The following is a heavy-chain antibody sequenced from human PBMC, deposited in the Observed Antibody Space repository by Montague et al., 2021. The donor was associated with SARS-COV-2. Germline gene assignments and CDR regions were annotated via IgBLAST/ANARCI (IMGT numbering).Heavy chain of an antibody. CDR1: GASFSTCPFY. V-gene: IGHV4-31*03. CDR3: VTRRPEGTGPFDY. D-gene: IGHD3-10*01. Sequence: TLSLTCTVSGASFSTCPFYLSWISQYPGKGLDWIGYIYYSGSTYYNPSLSSRITMSVDPSKNRFSLTLSPVTAADTAIYYCVTRRPEGTGPFDYWGQGTPVTVSS. CDR2: IYYSGST. J-gene: IGHJ4*02.